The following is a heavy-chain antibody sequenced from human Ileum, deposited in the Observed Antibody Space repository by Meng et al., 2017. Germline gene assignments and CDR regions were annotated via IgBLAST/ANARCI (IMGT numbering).Heavy chain of an antibody. D-gene: IGHD3-10*01. CDR2: IYPGDSET. Sequence: GESLKISCKGSGYSFTTYWIGWVRQMPGKGLEWMAIIYPGDSETRYSPSFQGQVTISVDKSISTAYLQWSSLLASDSAMYYCARSKSGGALDVWGQGTMVTVSS. V-gene: IGHV5-51*01. CDR3: ARSKSGGALDV. CDR1: GYSFTTYW. J-gene: IGHJ3*01.